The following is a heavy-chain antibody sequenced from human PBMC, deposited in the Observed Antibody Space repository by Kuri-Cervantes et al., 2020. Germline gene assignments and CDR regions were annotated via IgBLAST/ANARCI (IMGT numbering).Heavy chain of an antibody. V-gene: IGHV4-34*01. CDR1: GGSFSGYC. CDR2: INHSGST. CDR3: ARAPHCSSTSCSGDYFDY. Sequence: SETLSLTCAVYGGSFSGYCWSWIRQSPGKGLEWIGEINHSGSTNYNPSLKSRVTISVDTSKNQFSLKLSSVTAADTAVYYCARAPHCSSTSCSGDYFDYWGQGTLVTVSS. D-gene: IGHD2-2*01. J-gene: IGHJ4*02.